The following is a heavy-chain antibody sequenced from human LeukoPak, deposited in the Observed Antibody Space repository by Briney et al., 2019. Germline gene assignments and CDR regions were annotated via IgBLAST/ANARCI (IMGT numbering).Heavy chain of an antibody. CDR2: IWYDGSNK. Sequence: GGSLRLSCAASGFTFRSHAMHWVRQAPGKGLEWVAVIWYDGSNKYYADSVKGRFTISRDNSKNTLYLQMNSLRAEDTAVYYCARGRVPAAIRGPIDYWGQGTLVTVSS. D-gene: IGHD2-2*01. J-gene: IGHJ4*02. V-gene: IGHV3-33*01. CDR3: ARGRVPAAIRGPIDY. CDR1: GFTFRSHA.